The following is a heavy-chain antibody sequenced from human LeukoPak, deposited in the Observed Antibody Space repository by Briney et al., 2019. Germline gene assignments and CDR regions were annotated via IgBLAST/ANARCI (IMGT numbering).Heavy chain of an antibody. V-gene: IGHV1-69*13. CDR1: GGTFSSYA. CDR3: ARGILSYYDSRGAFDI. CDR2: IIPIFGTA. D-gene: IGHD3-22*01. Sequence: SVKVSCKASGGTFSSYAISWVRQAPGQGLEWMGGIIPIFGTANYAQKFQGRVTITADESTSTAYMELSSLRSEDTAVYYCARGILSYYDSRGAFDIWGQGTMVTVSS. J-gene: IGHJ3*02.